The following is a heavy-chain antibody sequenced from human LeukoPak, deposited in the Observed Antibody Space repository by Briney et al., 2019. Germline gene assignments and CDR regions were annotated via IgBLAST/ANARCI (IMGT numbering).Heavy chain of an antibody. CDR2: ISYDGSNK. V-gene: IGHV3-30-3*01. CDR3: ARSTYDSSGYYLPYFGY. D-gene: IGHD3-22*01. CDR1: GFTFSSYA. Sequence: TGGSLRLSCAASGFTFSSYAMHWVRQAPGKGLEWVAVISYDGSNKYYADSVKGRFTISRDNSKNTLYLQMNSLRAEDTAVYYCARSTYDSSGYYLPYFGYWGQGTLVTVSS. J-gene: IGHJ4*02.